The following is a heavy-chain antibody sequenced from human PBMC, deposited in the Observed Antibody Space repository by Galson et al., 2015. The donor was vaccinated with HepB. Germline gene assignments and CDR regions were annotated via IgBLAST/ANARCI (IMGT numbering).Heavy chain of an antibody. V-gene: IGHV1-2*04. CDR3: ARTYYDFWSGYYGGETAPDYYDGMDV. J-gene: IGHJ6*02. CDR2: INPNSGGT. CDR1: GYTFTGYY. Sequence: SVKVSCKASGYTFTGYYMHWVRQAPGQGLEWMGWINPNSGGTHYAQKFQGWVTMTRDTSISTAYMELSRLRSDDTAVYYCARTYYDFWSGYYGGETAPDYYDGMDVWGQGTTVTVSS. D-gene: IGHD3-3*01.